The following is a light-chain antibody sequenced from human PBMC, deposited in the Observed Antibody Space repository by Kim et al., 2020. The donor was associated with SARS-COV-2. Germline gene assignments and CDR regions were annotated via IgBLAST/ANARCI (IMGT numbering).Light chain of an antibody. CDR3: AAWDNTLFVV. V-gene: IGLV1-44*01. CDR2: NNN. J-gene: IGLJ2*01. CDR1: RSNIGSNP. Sequence: PGQRVTISCSGSRSNIGSNPVNWYQHLPGMAPKLLIYNNNQRPSGVPDRISGSKSGTSASLAISGLRSEDEAIYHCAAWDNTLFVVFGGGTQLTVL.